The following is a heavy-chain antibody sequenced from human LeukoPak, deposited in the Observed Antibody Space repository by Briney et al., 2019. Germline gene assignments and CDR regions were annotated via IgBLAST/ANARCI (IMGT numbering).Heavy chain of an antibody. J-gene: IGHJ4*02. D-gene: IGHD5/OR15-5a*01. CDR2: INPSGGST. V-gene: IGHV1-46*01. CDR3: AREVLTGTFDY. CDR1: GYTFTSYY. Sequence: GASVKVSCKASGYTFTSYYMHWVRQAPGQGLEWMGIINPSGGSTSYAQKFQGRVTMTRDTTTSTVYMELSSLRSEDTAVYYCAREVLTGTFDYWGQGTLVTVSS.